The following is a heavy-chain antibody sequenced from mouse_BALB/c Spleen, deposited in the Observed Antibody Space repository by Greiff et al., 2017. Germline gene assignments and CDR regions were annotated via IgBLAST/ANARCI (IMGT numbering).Heavy chain of an antibody. CDR1: GFNIKDTY. Sequence: EVQLQESGAELVKPGASVKLSCTASGFNIKDTYMHWVKQRPEQGLEWIGRIDPANGNTKYDPKFQGKATITADTSSNTAYLQLSSLTSEDTAVYYCARYDEEVYAMDYWGQGTSVTVSS. V-gene: IGHV14-3*02. CDR3: ARYDEEVYAMDY. CDR2: IDPANGNT. J-gene: IGHJ4*01. D-gene: IGHD2-14*01.